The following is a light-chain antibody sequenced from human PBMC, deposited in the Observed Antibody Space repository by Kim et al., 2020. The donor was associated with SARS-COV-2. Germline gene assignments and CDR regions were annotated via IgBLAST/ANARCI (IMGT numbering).Light chain of an antibody. CDR1: NSDVGVYNY. CDR2: DVS. CDR3: TSYTTSSTYV. V-gene: IGLV2-14*03. Sequence: QSITISCTGTNSDVGVYNYVSWYQQYPGKAPKVMIYDVSKRASGVSNRFSGSKSGNTASLTISGLQPEDEADYYCTSYTTSSTYVFGTGTKVTVL. J-gene: IGLJ1*01.